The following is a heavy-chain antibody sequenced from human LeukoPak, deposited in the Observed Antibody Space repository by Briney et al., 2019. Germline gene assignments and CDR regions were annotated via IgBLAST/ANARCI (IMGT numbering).Heavy chain of an antibody. V-gene: IGHV3-23*01. CDR1: GFTFSSYA. D-gene: IGHD2-21*02. CDR3: TKEPLYCGGDCYEPFDY. J-gene: IGHJ4*02. Sequence: GGSLRLSCAASGFTFSSYAMSWVRQAPGKGLELVSSISGSGGSTYYADSLKGRFTISRDNSKKTLYMQMKSLRAEDTAVYYCTKEPLYCGGDCYEPFDYWGQGTLVTVSS. CDR2: ISGSGGST.